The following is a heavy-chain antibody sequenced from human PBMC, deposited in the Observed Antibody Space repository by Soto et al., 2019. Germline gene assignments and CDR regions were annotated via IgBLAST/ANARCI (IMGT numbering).Heavy chain of an antibody. CDR3: ASNTYYDDSSGYFDY. D-gene: IGHD3-22*01. CDR2: IKQDGSEK. J-gene: IGHJ4*02. Sequence: GGSLRLSCAASGFTFSRYWMSWVRQAPWKGLEWVANIKQDGSEKYYVDSVKGRFTISRDNAKNSLYLQMSSLRAEDTAIYYCASNTYYDDSSGYFDYWGQGTLVTVSS. V-gene: IGHV3-7*02. CDR1: GFTFSRYW.